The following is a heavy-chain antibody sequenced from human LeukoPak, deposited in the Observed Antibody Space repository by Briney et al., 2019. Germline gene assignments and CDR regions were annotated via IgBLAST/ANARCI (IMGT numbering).Heavy chain of an antibody. CDR1: GFTFSSYS. D-gene: IGHD4-23*01. V-gene: IGHV3-21*01. CDR3: ARMRGKYYFDY. Sequence: GGSLRLSCAASGFTFSSYSMNWVRQAPGKGLEWVSSISSSSSYIYYADSVKGRFTISRDNAKNSLYLQMNSLRAEDTAVYYCARMRGKYYFDYWGQGTLVTVSS. CDR2: ISSSSSYI. J-gene: IGHJ4*02.